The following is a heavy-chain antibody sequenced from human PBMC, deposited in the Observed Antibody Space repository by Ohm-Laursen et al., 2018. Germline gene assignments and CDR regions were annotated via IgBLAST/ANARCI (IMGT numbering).Heavy chain of an antibody. CDR3: ARSFGGDAGGGDY. V-gene: IGHV1-46*01. CDR2: INPRDATK. D-gene: IGHD2-21*02. Sequence: SVKVSCKASGFTFTTSTMQWVRQAPGQGLEWMGIINPRDATKAYTQNFQGRVTMTRDTSTSTVYMELSNLRSEDTAVFYCARSFGGDAGGGDYWGQGTLVTVSS. CDR1: GFTFTTST. J-gene: IGHJ4*02.